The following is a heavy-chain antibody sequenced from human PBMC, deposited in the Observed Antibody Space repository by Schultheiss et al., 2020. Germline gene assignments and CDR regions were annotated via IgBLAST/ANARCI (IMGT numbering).Heavy chain of an antibody. CDR3: ASVLPDY. CDR1: GGSISSSSYY. J-gene: IGHJ4*02. CDR2: IYHSGST. D-gene: IGHD3-16*01. V-gene: IGHV4-39*07. Sequence: SETLSLTCTVSGGSISSSSYYWGWIRQPPGKGLEWIGYIYHSGSTYYNPSLKSRVTISVDRSKNQFSLKLSSVTAADTAVYYCASVLPDYWGQGTLVTVSS.